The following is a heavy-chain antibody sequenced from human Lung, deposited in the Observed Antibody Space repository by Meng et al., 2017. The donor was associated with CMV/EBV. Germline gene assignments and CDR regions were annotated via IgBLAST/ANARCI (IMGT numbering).Heavy chain of an antibody. CDR1: GFTFSSYG. V-gene: IGHV3-7*01. Sequence: GGSLRLSXAASGFTFSSYGMHWVRQAPGKGLEWVANIRQDGSDKYYVDSVKGRFTISRDNVRNSLFLHMNSLRAEDTAVYYCAREDSGSFTRYNWFDPWGHGTLVTVSS. J-gene: IGHJ5*02. CDR2: IRQDGSDK. CDR3: AREDSGSFTRYNWFDP. D-gene: IGHD1-26*01.